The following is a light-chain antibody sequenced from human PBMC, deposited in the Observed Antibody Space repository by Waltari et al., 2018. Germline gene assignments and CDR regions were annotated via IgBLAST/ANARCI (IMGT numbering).Light chain of an antibody. J-gene: IGLJ2*01. CDR3: HSRDASGVGGS. CDR2: DRN. CDR1: SLRSYY. V-gene: IGLV3-19*01. Sequence: SSELTQDPTVSVAMGQTVRITCHGDSLRSYYASWYQQRPGQDPVLVLFDRNDRPSGVPDRFSGSTSDNTAVLTITGAQAEDEASYYCHSRDASGVGGSFGGGTKLTVL.